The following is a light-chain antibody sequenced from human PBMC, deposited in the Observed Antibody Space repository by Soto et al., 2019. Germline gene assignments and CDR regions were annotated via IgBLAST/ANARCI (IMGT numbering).Light chain of an antibody. CDR2: DAS. V-gene: IGKV3-11*01. Sequence: EIVLTQSPATLSLSPGERATLSCRASQSVSSYFAWYQQKPGQAPRLLIYDASSRATGIQARFSGSGSGTDFTLTISSLEPEDFAGYYCQQRSDWPLTLGQGTKVESK. CDR3: QQRSDWPLT. J-gene: IGKJ1*01. CDR1: QSVSSY.